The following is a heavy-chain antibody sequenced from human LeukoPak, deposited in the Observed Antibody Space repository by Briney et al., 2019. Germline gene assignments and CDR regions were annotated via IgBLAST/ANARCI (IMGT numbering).Heavy chain of an antibody. CDR3: ARGPLYSSSWPWFDP. Sequence: GGSLRLSCAASEFTFSDYYMSWVRQAPGKGLEYVSAISSNGGSTYYANSVKGRFTISRDNSKNTLYLQMGSLRAEDMAVYYCARGPLYSSSWPWFDPWGQGTLVTVSS. J-gene: IGHJ5*02. D-gene: IGHD6-13*01. CDR2: ISSNGGST. CDR1: EFTFSDYY. V-gene: IGHV3-64*01.